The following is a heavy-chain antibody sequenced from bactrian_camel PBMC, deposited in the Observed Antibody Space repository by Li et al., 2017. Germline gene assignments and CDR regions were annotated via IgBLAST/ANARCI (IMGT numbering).Heavy chain of an antibody. CDR1: GFSFDDSD. CDR2: IGSDEGT. J-gene: IGHJ4*01. D-gene: IGHD1*01. Sequence: HVQLVESGGGSVQAGGSLRLSCTYSGFSFDDSDMGWYRQNSEKECELVSSIGSDEGTYYADSVKGRFAISQDIAKNTVYLQMNSLKPEDTALHYCAAEGPYADKCWPLSGGGQGTQVT. V-gene: IGHV3S60*01.